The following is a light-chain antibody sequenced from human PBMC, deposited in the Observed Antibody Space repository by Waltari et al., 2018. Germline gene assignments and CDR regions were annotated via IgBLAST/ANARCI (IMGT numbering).Light chain of an antibody. CDR2: DVT. CDR1: SRDVGAYNY. V-gene: IGLV2-11*01. J-gene: IGLJ2*01. CDR3: CSYAGRFSVV. Sequence: QSALTQPRSVSGSPGQSVTISCTGTSRDVGAYNYVSWYQQHPDKAPKVIIYDVTQRPSGVPDRFSGSKSGNTASLTISGLQAEDEADYYCCSYAGRFSVVFGGGTELTVL.